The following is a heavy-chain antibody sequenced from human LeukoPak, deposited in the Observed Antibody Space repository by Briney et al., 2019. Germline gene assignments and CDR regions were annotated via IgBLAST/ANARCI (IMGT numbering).Heavy chain of an antibody. CDR1: GYTFTSYG. D-gene: IGHD5-18*01. CDR2: ISAYNGNT. V-gene: IGHV1-18*04. CDR3: ARDGKIRGGEYSYGYSDY. J-gene: IGHJ4*02. Sequence: ASVKVSCKASGYTFTSYGISWVRQAPGQGLEWMGWISAYNGNTNYAQKLQGRVTMTTDTSTSTAYMELRSLRSDDTAVYYCARDGKIRGGEYSYGYSDYWGQGTLVTVSS.